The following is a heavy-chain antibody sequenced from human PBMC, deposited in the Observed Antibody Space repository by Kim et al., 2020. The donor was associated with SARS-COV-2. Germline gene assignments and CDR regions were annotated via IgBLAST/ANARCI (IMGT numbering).Heavy chain of an antibody. CDR1: GYTFTSYG. D-gene: IGHD3-22*01. Sequence: ASVKVSCKASGYTFTSYGISWVRQAPGQGLEWMGWISAYNGNTNYAQKLQGRVTMTTDTSTSTAYMELRSLRSDDTAVYYCARDLSTMIVVVMADRPLDYWGQGTLVTVSS. J-gene: IGHJ4*01. CDR2: ISAYNGNT. V-gene: IGHV1-18*01. CDR3: ARDLSTMIVVVMADRPLDY.